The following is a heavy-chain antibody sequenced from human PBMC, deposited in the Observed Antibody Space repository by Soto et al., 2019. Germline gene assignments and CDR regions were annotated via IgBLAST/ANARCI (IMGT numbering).Heavy chain of an antibody. J-gene: IGHJ4*02. D-gene: IGHD1-1*01. V-gene: IGHV3-33*01. CDR2: IWYDGSNK. CDR1: GFTFSSYG. CDR3: ARGGANWAGATHS. Sequence: QVQLVESGGGVVQPGRSLRLSCAASGFTFSSYGMHWVRQAPGKGLEWVAVIWYDGSNKYYADSVKGRFTISRDNSKNTLYLQMNSLRAEDTAVYYCARGGANWAGATHSWGQGTLVTVSS.